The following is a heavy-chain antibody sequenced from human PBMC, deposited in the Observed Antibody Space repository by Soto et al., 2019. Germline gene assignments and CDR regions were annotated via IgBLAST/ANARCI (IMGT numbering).Heavy chain of an antibody. V-gene: IGHV3-66*01. CDR2: IYSGGST. CDR1: GFTVSSNY. Sequence: GGSLRLSCAASGFTVSSNYMSWVRQAPGKGLELVSVIYSGGSTYYADSVKGRFTISRDNSKNTLYLQMNSLRAEDTAVYYCARDRIAVAGNPEYFQHWGQGTLVTVSS. J-gene: IGHJ1*01. CDR3: ARDRIAVAGNPEYFQH. D-gene: IGHD6-19*01.